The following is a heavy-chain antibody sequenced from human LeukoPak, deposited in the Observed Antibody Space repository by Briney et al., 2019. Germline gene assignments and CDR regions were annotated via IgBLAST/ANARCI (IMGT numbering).Heavy chain of an antibody. CDR3: ARGAYYYDSSGYWDAFDI. D-gene: IGHD3-22*01. J-gene: IGHJ3*02. Sequence: SETLSLTCTVSGGSISGSNYYWSWIRQPAGKGLEWIGRFFTTGSINYNPSLKSRVTISVDTSKNQFSLKLSSVTAADTAVYYCARGAYYYDSSGYWDAFDIWGQGTMVTVSS. V-gene: IGHV4-61*02. CDR2: FFTTGSI. CDR1: GGSISGSNYY.